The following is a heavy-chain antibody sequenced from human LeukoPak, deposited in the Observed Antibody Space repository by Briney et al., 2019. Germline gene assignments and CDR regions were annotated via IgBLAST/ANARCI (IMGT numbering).Heavy chain of an antibody. Sequence: SETLSLTCAVYGGSLSGYYWSWIRQPPGKGLEWIGEINHSGSTNYNPSLKSRVTISVDTSKNQFSLKLSSVTAADTAVYYCARLKEVYYYGSGSYYNGDYWGQGTLVTVSS. CDR1: GGSLSGYY. D-gene: IGHD3-10*01. CDR3: ARLKEVYYYGSGSYYNGDY. CDR2: INHSGST. V-gene: IGHV4-34*01. J-gene: IGHJ4*02.